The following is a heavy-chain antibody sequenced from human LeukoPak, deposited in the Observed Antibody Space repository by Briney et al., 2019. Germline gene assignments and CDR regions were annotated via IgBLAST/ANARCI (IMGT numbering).Heavy chain of an antibody. D-gene: IGHD2-2*01. CDR3: ASCVSSTSCYGGVFDY. Sequence: SETLSLTCAVYGGSVSGYYWSWIRQPPGNGLEWIGEINHSGSTNYNPSLKSRVTISVDTSKNQFSLKLSSVTAADTAVYYCASCVSSTSCYGGVFDYWGQGTLVTVSS. CDR2: INHSGST. V-gene: IGHV4-34*01. J-gene: IGHJ4*02. CDR1: GGSVSGYY.